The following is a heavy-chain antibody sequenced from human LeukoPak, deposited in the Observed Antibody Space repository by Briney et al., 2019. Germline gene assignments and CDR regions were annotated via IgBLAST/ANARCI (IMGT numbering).Heavy chain of an antibody. V-gene: IGHV4-34*01. CDR1: GGSFSAYY. CDR3: ARGIPIQLWFKVYYMDV. J-gene: IGHJ6*03. CDR2: IYYSGST. D-gene: IGHD5-18*01. Sequence: SETLSLTCAVYGGSFSAYYWSWIRQPPGKGLEWIGSIYYSGSTNYNPSLKSRVTISVDTSKNQFSLKLSSVTAADTAVYYCARGIPIQLWFKVYYMDVWGKGTTVTVSS.